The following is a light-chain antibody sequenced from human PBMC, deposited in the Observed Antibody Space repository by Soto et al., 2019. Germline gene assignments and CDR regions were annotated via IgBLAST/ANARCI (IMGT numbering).Light chain of an antibody. Sequence: DIQMTQSPSTLSASVGCRVTITCRASQNISPWLAWYQQKPGKAPSLLIYEASSLENGVPSRFSGSGYGTGFSLTTSSLQPDDSATYYCQQYNSGWTFGQGTKADIK. CDR1: QNISPW. J-gene: IGKJ1*01. CDR2: EAS. CDR3: QQYNSGWT. V-gene: IGKV1-5*03.